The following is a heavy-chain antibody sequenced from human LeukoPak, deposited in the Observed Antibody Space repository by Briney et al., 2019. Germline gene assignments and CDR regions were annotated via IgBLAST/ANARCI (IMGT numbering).Heavy chain of an antibody. V-gene: IGHV3-21*01. CDR1: GFSFSSYS. D-gene: IGHD2-15*01. CDR2: ISSASTYK. J-gene: IGHJ6*03. Sequence: GGSLRLSCAASGFSFSSYSMIWVRQAPGKGLEWVSSISSASTYKFYADSVKGRFTISRDNAKNSLYLQMNSLRAEDTAVYYCARVQISWYSYYYMDVWGKGTTVTVSS. CDR3: ARVQISWYSYYYMDV.